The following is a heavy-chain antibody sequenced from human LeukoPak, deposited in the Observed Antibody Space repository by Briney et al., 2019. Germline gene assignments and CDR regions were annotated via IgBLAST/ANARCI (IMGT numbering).Heavy chain of an antibody. V-gene: IGHV3-7*01. J-gene: IGHJ4*02. D-gene: IGHD3-3*01. CDR3: ARDPVYYDFWSGYYVCYFDY. Sequence: GGSLGLSCAASGFTFSSYWMSWVRQAPGKGLEWVANIKQDGSEKYYVDSVKGRFTISRDNAKNSLYLQMNSLRAEDTAVYYCARDPVYYDFWSGYYVCYFDYWGQGTLVTVSS. CDR1: GFTFSSYW. CDR2: IKQDGSEK.